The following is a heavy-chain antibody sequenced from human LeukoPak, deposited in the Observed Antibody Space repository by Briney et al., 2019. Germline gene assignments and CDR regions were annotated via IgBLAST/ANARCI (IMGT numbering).Heavy chain of an antibody. Sequence: GGSLTLSCAASGFAFSSYAMAWVRQAPGKGRECVSGISVGGNTSYADSVKGRFTTSRDNSKNTLYLQMNSLRAEDTAVYYCAKTYRYSSGWFDYWGQGALITVSS. V-gene: IGHV3-23*01. CDR2: ISVGGNT. CDR1: GFAFSSYA. D-gene: IGHD6-19*01. J-gene: IGHJ4*02. CDR3: AKTYRYSSGWFDY.